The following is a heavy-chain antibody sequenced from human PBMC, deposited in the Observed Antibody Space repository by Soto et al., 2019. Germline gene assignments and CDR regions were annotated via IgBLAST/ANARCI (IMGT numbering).Heavy chain of an antibody. D-gene: IGHD3-3*02. J-gene: IGHJ4*02. CDR3: AREGDVPCSIGY. CDR1: GDSISTNKW. CDR2: IHRSGST. V-gene: IGHV4-4*02. Sequence: QVHLQESGPGLVKPSGTLSLTCDVSGDSISTNKWWTWARQPPGKGLEWIGEIHRSGSTNHNPSLQSRVIMSVDNSENQSTLQLTSVTAADTAVYYCAREGDVPCSIGYWGQGTLVTVSS.